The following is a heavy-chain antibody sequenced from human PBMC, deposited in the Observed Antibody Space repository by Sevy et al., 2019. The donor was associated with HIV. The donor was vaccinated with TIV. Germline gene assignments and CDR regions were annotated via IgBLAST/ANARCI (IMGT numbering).Heavy chain of an antibody. CDR3: TRDRDGYKGI. J-gene: IGHJ4*02. CDR1: GFTFSGSA. CDR2: IRSKANSYAT. Sequence: GGSLRLSCAASGFTFSGSAMHWVRQASGKGLEWVGRIRSKANSYATAYAASVKGRFTISRDDSKNTAYLQMNSLKTEDTAVYYCTRDRDGYKGIWGQGTLVTVSS. V-gene: IGHV3-73*01. D-gene: IGHD5-12*01.